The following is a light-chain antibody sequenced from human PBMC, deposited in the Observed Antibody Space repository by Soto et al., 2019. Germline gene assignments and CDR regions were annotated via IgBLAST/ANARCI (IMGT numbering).Light chain of an antibody. V-gene: IGKV3-15*01. Sequence: VMTRWGAPRPGGPGERVSCAGRASQGVSRKLAWYQHKKGQAPRLLLSGASTGATGIPARFSGRRYRPAFNLTIRSLQTEDFAVYYCQKSRNWPITFGPGTRMEIK. CDR3: QKSRNWPIT. J-gene: IGKJ5*01. CDR2: GAS. CDR1: QGVSRK.